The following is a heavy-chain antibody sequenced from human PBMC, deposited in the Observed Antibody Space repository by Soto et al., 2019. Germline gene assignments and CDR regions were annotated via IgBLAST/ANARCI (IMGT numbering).Heavy chain of an antibody. CDR3: ATSSRLRCRFDY. CDR2: ISWNSGSI. CDR1: GFTFDDYA. Sequence: EVQLVESGGGLVQPGRSLRLSCAASGFTFDDYAMHWVRQAPGKGLEWVSGISWNSGSIGYADSVKGRFTISRDNAKNSLYLQMNSLRAEDTALYYCATSSRLRCRFDYWGQGTLVTVSS. V-gene: IGHV3-9*01. J-gene: IGHJ4*02. D-gene: IGHD4-17*01.